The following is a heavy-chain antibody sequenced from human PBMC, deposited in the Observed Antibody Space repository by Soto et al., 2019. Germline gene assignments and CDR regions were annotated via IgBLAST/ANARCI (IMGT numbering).Heavy chain of an antibody. J-gene: IGHJ5*02. CDR3: ARDLVVAREENT. CDR1: GGTFSRYT. V-gene: IGHV1-69*08. D-gene: IGHD2-15*01. Sequence: QVQLVQSGAEVKKPGSSVKVSCKASGGTFSRYTISWVRQAPGQGLEWMGRIIPILGIANYAQKFQGRVTITADKSTSTAYMELSSLRSEDTAVYYCARDLVVAREENTWGQGTLVTVSS. CDR2: IIPILGIA.